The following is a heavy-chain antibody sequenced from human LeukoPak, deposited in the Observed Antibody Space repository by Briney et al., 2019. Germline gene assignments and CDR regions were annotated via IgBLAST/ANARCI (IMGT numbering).Heavy chain of an antibody. J-gene: IGHJ4*02. Sequence: SETLSLTCAVYGGSLSGYYWSWIRQPPVKGLEWIGEINHSGSTNYNPSLKSRVTISVDTSKNQFSLKLSSVTAADTAVYYCTTYYYDSSGFNDYWGQGTLVTVSS. CDR1: GGSLSGYY. CDR3: TTYYYDSSGFNDY. D-gene: IGHD3-22*01. CDR2: INHSGST. V-gene: IGHV4-34*01.